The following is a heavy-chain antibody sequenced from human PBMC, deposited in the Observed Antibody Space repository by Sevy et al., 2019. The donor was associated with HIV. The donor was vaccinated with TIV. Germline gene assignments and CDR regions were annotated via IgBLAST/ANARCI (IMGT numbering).Heavy chain of an antibody. CDR1: GFTFSDYY. CDR3: AREGDYDSSGYYPGRPREVYYFDY. Sequence: GGSLRLSCAASGFTFSDYYMSWIRQAPGKGLEWVSYISSSSYTNYADSVKGRFTISRDNAKNSRYLQMNSLRAEDTAVYYCAREGDYDSSGYYPGRPREVYYFDYWGQGTLVTVSS. CDR2: ISSSSYT. V-gene: IGHV3-11*06. J-gene: IGHJ4*02. D-gene: IGHD3-22*01.